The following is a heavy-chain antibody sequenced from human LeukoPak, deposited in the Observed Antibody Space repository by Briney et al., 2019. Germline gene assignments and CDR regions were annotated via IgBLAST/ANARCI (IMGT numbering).Heavy chain of an antibody. Sequence: SETLSLTCAVYGGSFSGYYWSWIRQPPGKGLEWIGEINHSGSTNYNPSLKSRVTISVDRSKNQFSLKLSSVTAADTAVYYCARAGQCGGDCYYFDYWGQGTLVTVSS. CDR3: ARAGQCGGDCYYFDY. D-gene: IGHD2-21*02. J-gene: IGHJ4*02. CDR2: INHSGST. CDR1: GGSFSGYY. V-gene: IGHV4-34*01.